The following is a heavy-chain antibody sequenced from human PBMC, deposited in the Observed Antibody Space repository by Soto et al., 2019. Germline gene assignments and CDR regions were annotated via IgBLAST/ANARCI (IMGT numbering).Heavy chain of an antibody. D-gene: IGHD3-3*01. CDR3: ATFTTEGNTYYYYGMDV. CDR2: IYSGGNT. V-gene: IGHV3-53*02. Sequence: EVQLVETGGGLIQPGGSLRLSCAASGFTVSSNYLSWVRQAPGKGLEWVSVIYSGGNTYYADSVKGRFTISRDNSKNTLYLPMNSLRAEDTAVYYCATFTTEGNTYYYYGMDVWGQGTTVTVSS. J-gene: IGHJ6*02. CDR1: GFTVSSNY.